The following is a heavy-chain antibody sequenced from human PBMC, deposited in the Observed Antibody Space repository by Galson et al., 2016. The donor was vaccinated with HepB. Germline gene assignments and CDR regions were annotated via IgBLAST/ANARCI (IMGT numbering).Heavy chain of an antibody. Sequence: TLSLTCTVYGGSFSAYYWSWLRQPPGKGLEWIGDINHGGSTNYNPSLKSRLTIAVDTSKNEFSLTLTSVTAADTAVYYCAKTETPGATGRIGHFDYWGQGTLVTVSS. CDR3: AKTETPGATGRIGHFDY. D-gene: IGHD1-26*01. CDR1: GGSFSAYY. V-gene: IGHV4-34*09. J-gene: IGHJ4*02. CDR2: INHGGST.